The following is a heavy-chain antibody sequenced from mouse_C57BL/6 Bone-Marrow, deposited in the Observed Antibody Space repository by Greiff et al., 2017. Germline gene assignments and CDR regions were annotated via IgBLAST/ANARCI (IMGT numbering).Heavy chain of an antibody. V-gene: IGHV3-6*01. CDR3: AKGHYYGTWFAY. Sequence: EVQLQESGPGLVKPSQSLSLTCSATGYSITSGYYWNWIRQFPGNKLEWMGYISYDGSNNYNPSFKNRTSITRDTSKNQFFLKLNSVTTEDTATYYCAKGHYYGTWFAYWGQGTLVTVSA. CDR2: ISYDGSN. D-gene: IGHD1-1*01. CDR1: GYSITSGYY. J-gene: IGHJ3*01.